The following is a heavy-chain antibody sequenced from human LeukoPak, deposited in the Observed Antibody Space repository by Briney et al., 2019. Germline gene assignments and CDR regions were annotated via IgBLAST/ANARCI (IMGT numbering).Heavy chain of an antibody. CDR1: GGSISSYY. Sequence: SETLSLTRTVSGGSISSYYWSWIRQPAGKGLEWIGRIYTSGSTNYNPSLKSRVTMSVDTSKNQFSLKLSSVTAADTAVYYCARDGDSYGPTYYYYMDVWGKGTTVTVSS. J-gene: IGHJ6*03. D-gene: IGHD5-18*01. CDR2: IYTSGST. CDR3: ARDGDSYGPTYYYYMDV. V-gene: IGHV4-4*07.